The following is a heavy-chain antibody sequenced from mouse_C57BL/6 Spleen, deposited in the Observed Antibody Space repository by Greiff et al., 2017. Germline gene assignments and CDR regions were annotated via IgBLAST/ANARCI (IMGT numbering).Heavy chain of an antibody. D-gene: IGHD2-2*01. J-gene: IGHJ4*01. CDR2: ISYDGSN. CDR1: GYSITSGYY. CDR3: ARARGYDGYYAMDY. V-gene: IGHV3-6*01. Sequence: EVKLMESGPGLVKPSQSLSLTCSVTGYSITSGYYWNWIRQFPGNKLEWMRYISYDGSNNYNPSLKNRISITRDTSKNQFFLKLNSVTTEDTATYYCARARGYDGYYAMDYWGQGTSVTVSS.